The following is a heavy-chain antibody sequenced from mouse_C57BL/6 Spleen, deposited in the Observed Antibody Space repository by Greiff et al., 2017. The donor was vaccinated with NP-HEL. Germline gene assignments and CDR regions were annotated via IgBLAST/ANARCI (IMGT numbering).Heavy chain of an antibody. CDR1: GYTFTSYW. V-gene: IGHV1-69*01. CDR3: ARSNPDV. D-gene: IGHD4-1*01. J-gene: IGHJ1*03. CDR2: IDPSDSYT. Sequence: QVQLQQPGAELVMPGASVKLSCKASGYTFTSYWMHWVKQRPGQGLEWIGEIDPSDSYTNYNQKFKGKSTLTVDKSSSTAYMQLSSLTSEDSAVYYCARSNPDVWGTGTTVTVSS.